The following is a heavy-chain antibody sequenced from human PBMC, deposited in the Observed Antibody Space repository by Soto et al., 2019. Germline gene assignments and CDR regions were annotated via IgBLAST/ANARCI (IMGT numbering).Heavy chain of an antibody. V-gene: IGHV1-18*01. CDR3: ARGDYIWGSYRYDPFGSSSP. CDR1: GYTFTSYG. J-gene: IGHJ5*02. D-gene: IGHD3-16*02. CDR2: ISAYNGNT. Sequence: QVQLVQSGAEVKKPGASVKVSCKASGYTFTSYGISWVRQAPGQGLEWMGWISAYNGNTNYAQKLQGRVTMTTDTSTSTAYMELRSLRSDDTAVYYCARGDYIWGSYRYDPFGSSSPWGQGTLVTVSS.